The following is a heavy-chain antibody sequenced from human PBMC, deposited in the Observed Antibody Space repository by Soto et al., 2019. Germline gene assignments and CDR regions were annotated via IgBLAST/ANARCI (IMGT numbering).Heavy chain of an antibody. V-gene: IGHV3-30*18. J-gene: IGHJ6*02. D-gene: IGHD5-18*01. CDR1: GFTVSSYG. CDR2: ISYDGSNK. Sequence: QVQLVESGGGVVQPGESLRLSCVASGFTVSSYGVHWVRQAPGKGLEWVALISYDGSNKNYADSVKGRFTTSRDNSKNTLYLQLNSLRAEDTAVYYCAKDSDSYGSLGRNYFYGLDVWGHGTTVTVSS. CDR3: AKDSDSYGSLGRNYFYGLDV.